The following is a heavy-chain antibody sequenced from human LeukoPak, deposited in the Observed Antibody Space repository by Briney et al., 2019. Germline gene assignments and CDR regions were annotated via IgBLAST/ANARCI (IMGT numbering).Heavy chain of an antibody. Sequence: GGSLRLSCAASGFTFSSYEMNWVRQAPGKGLEWVSYISSSGSTIYYADSVKGRFTISRDNAKNSLYLQMNSLRAEDTAVYYCARGTRGLHVGLTVTTIYYYMDVWGKGTTVTVSS. CDR3: ARGTRGLHVGLTVTTIYYYMDV. J-gene: IGHJ6*03. CDR2: ISSSGSTI. V-gene: IGHV3-48*03. D-gene: IGHD4-17*01. CDR1: GFTFSSYE.